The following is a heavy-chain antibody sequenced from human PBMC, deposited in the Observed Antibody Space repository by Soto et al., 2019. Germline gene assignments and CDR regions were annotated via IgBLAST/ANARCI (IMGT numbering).Heavy chain of an antibody. D-gene: IGHD3-22*01. CDR3: AKASYYDSSGYPTYRAAFDI. J-gene: IGHJ3*02. CDR1: GFTFSSYA. Sequence: EVQLLESGGGLVQPGGSLRLSCAASGFTFSSYAMSWVRQAPGKGLEWVSAISGSGGSTYYADSVKGRFTISRDNSKNTLYLQMNSLRAEDTAVYYCAKASYYDSSGYPTYRAAFDIWGQGTMVTVSS. V-gene: IGHV3-23*01. CDR2: ISGSGGST.